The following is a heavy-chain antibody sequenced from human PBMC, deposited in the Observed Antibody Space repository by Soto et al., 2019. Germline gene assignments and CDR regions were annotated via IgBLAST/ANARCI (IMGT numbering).Heavy chain of an antibody. CDR2: IDYGGDRT. Sequence: EVQLLESGGDLVQPGGSLRLSCAGSGFTFRSYHMTWVRRPPGKGLEWVSSIDYGGDRTYYADSVRGRFTISRDNSKNALYPQMNSLRDEATDVYYCARDATGEVAADDYWGQGTLVTVSS. J-gene: IGHJ4*02. D-gene: IGHD6-19*01. V-gene: IGHV3-23*01. CDR1: GFTFRSYH. CDR3: ARDATGEVAADDY.